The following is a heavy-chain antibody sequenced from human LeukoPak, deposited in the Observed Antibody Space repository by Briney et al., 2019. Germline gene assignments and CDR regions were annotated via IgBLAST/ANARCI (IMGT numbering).Heavy chain of an antibody. J-gene: IGHJ4*02. D-gene: IGHD6-13*01. CDR3: ARDISQQLGPGFDY. CDR1: GFTFSTYA. Sequence: GGSLRLSCAASGFTFSTYAMHWVRQAPGKGLEWVAAIWSDGSNKYYADSVKGRFTISRDNSKNTLYLQMNSLRAEDTAVYYCARDISQQLGPGFDYWGQGTLVTVSS. CDR2: IWSDGSNK. V-gene: IGHV3-33*01.